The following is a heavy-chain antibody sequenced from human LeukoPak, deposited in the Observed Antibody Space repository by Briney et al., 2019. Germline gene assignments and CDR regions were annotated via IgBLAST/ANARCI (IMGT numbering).Heavy chain of an antibody. V-gene: IGHV4-59*01. CDR1: GGSISSYY. CDR2: IYYSGIT. CDR3: ARVGVVSASGYYYYMDV. D-gene: IGHD2-15*01. Sequence: SETLSLTCTVSGGSISSYYWSWIRQPPGKGLEWIGYIYYSGITNYNPSLKSRVTISVDTSKNQFSLKLSSVTAADTAVYYCARVGVVSASGYYYYMDVWGKGATVTISS. J-gene: IGHJ6*03.